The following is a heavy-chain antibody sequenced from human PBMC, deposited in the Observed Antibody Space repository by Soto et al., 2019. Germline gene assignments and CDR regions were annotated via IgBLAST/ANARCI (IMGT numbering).Heavy chain of an antibody. CDR1: GGTFSSHA. CDR3: ARGLRLGELSFSY. V-gene: IGHV1-69*01. D-gene: IGHD3-16*02. J-gene: IGHJ4*01. Sequence: QVQLVQSGAEVKKPGSSVKVSCKASGGTFSSHAISWVRQAPGQGLEWMGGIIPIFGTAKYAQNFQGRVTITAEESTSTANMELSSLRSEDTAVYYCARGLRLGELSFSYWGQGTLVTVSS. CDR2: IIPIFGTA.